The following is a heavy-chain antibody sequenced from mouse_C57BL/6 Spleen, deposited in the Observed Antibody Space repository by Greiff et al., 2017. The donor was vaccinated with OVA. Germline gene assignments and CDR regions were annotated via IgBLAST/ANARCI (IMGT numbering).Heavy chain of an antibody. D-gene: IGHD2-3*01. CDR1: GFSFNTYA. CDR2: IRSKSNNYAT. CDR3: VRHDLYDGYYVGAMDY. V-gene: IGHV10-1*01. Sequence: EVQLVESGGGLVQPKGSLKLSCAASGFSFNTYAMNWVRQAPGKGLEWVARIRSKSNNYATYYADSVKDRFTISRDDSESMLYLQMNNLKTEDTAMYYCVRHDLYDGYYVGAMDYWGQGTSVTVSS. J-gene: IGHJ4*01.